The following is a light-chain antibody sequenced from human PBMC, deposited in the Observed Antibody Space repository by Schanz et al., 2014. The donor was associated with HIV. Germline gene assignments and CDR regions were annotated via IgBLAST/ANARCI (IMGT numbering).Light chain of an antibody. J-gene: IGLJ3*02. CDR3: CSYAGTNTWV. CDR2: EVT. V-gene: IGLV2-8*01. CDR1: SSDIGGYNY. Sequence: QSALTQPPSASGSPGQSVTISCTGTSSDIGGYNYVSWYQLYPGKAPKVLIYEVTKRPSGISNRFSGSKSGNTASLTISGLQSEDEAHYYCCSYAGTNTWVFGGGTKLTVL.